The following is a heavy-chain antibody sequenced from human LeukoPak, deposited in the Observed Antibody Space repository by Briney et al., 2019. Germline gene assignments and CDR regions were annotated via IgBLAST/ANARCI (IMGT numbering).Heavy chain of an antibody. D-gene: IGHD3-10*01. J-gene: IGHJ4*02. Sequence: ASVKVSCKASGYTFTSYDINWVRQATGQGLEWMGWMNPNSGNTGYAQKFHGRVTMTRNTSISTAYMELSSLRSEDAAVYYCARGLGLVRGVIITSFDYWGQGTLVTVSS. CDR3: ARGLGLVRGVIITSFDY. CDR2: MNPNSGNT. V-gene: IGHV1-8*01. CDR1: GYTFTSYD.